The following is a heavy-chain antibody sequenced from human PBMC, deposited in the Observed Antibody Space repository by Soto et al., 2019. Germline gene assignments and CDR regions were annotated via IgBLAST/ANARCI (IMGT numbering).Heavy chain of an antibody. CDR1: GFTFSSYA. CDR3: ARDRAYYDSSGIHYYSYGMDV. Sequence: QVQLVESGGGVVQPGRSLRLSCAASGFTFSSYAMHWVRQAPGKGLEWVAVISYDGSNKYYADSVKGRFTISRDNSKNTLYLQMNSLRAEDTAVYYYARDRAYYDSSGIHYYSYGMDVWGRGTTVTFSS. J-gene: IGHJ6*02. CDR2: ISYDGSNK. V-gene: IGHV3-30-3*01. D-gene: IGHD3-22*01.